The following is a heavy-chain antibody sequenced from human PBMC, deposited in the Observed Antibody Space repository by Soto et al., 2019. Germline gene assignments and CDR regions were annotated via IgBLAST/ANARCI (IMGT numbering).Heavy chain of an antibody. CDR1: GFTFSSYA. D-gene: IGHD3-22*01. V-gene: IGHV3-30-3*01. J-gene: IGHJ6*02. CDR3: ARDQHYYDSSGSESPLYYYYGMDV. Sequence: PGGSLRLSYAASGFTFSSYAMHWVRQAPGKGLEWVAVISYDGSNKYYADSVKGRFTISRDNSKNTLYLQMNSLRAEDTAVYYCARDQHYYDSSGSESPLYYYYGMDVWGQGTTVTVSS. CDR2: ISYDGSNK.